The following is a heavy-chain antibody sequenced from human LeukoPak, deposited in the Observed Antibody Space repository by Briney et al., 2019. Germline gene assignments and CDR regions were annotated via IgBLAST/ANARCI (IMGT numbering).Heavy chain of an antibody. J-gene: IGHJ3*02. CDR1: GGSISGSSYY. CDR3: ARPQGSSWYVAFDI. D-gene: IGHD6-13*01. V-gene: IGHV4-39*01. Sequence: SETPSLTCTVSGGSISGSSYYWGWIRQPPGQGLEWIGSIYYNGNTYYNPSLKSRVTISVDTSKNQFSLKLSSVTAADTAVYYCARPQGSSWYVAFDIWGQGTMVTVSS. CDR2: IYYNGNT.